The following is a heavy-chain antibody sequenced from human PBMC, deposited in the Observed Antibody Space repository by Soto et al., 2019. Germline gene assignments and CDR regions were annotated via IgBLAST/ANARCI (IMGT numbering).Heavy chain of an antibody. CDR3: AREGDVVVVAAKPLYFDY. CDR1: GFTFSSYG. Sequence: GGSLRLSCAASGFTFSSYGMHWGRQAPGKGLEWVAVIWYDGSNKYYADSVKGRFTISRDNSKNTLYLQMNSLRAEDTAVYYCAREGDVVVVAAKPLYFDYWGQGTLVTVSS. D-gene: IGHD2-15*01. J-gene: IGHJ4*02. CDR2: IWYDGSNK. V-gene: IGHV3-33*01.